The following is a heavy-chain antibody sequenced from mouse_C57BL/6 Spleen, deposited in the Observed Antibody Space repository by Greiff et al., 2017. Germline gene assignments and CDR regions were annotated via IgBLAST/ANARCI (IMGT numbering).Heavy chain of an antibody. CDR3: AIEPTVPSYFDV. V-gene: IGHV1-64*01. D-gene: IGHD1-1*01. CDR2: IHPNSGST. J-gene: IGHJ1*03. CDR1: GYTSTSYW. Sequence: QVQLQQPGAELVKPGASVKLSCKASGYTSTSYWMHWVKQRPGQGLEWIGMIHPNSGSTNYNEKFKSKATLTVDKSSSTAYMQLSSLTSEDSAVYYCAIEPTVPSYFDVWGTGTTVTVSS.